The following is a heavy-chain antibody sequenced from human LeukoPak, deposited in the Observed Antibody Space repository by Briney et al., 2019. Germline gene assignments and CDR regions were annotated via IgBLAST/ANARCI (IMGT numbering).Heavy chain of an antibody. D-gene: IGHD2-2*01. V-gene: IGHV3-48*04. CDR1: GFTFSSYA. CDR2: ISSSGSTI. Sequence: PGGSLRLSCAASGFTFSSYAMHWIRQAPGKGLEWVSYISSSGSTIYYADSVKGRFTISRDNAKNSLYLQMNSLRAEDTAVYYCASLGVVVPAAQDVWGQGTTVTVSS. J-gene: IGHJ6*02. CDR3: ASLGVVVPAAQDV.